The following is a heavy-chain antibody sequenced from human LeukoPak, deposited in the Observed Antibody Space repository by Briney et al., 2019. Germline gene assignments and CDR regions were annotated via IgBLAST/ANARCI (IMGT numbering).Heavy chain of an antibody. CDR2: ITSNSRYI. V-gene: IGHV3-21*01. CDR1: RFSFSLYT. D-gene: IGHD2-21*01. CDR3: ARNRDSAGNYCMDV. Sequence: PGGSLRLSCAASRFSFSLYTMNWVRQAPGKGLEWVSSITSNSRYIYQADSVKGRFTISRDNANNTLYLQMNSLRAEDTAGYNCARNRDSAGNYCMDVWGKGTTVTVSS. J-gene: IGHJ6*03.